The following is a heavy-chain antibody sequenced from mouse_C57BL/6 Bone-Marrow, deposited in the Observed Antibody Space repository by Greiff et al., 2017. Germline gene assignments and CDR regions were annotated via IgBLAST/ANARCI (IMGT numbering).Heavy chain of an antibody. J-gene: IGHJ4*01. CDR2: IRSKSNNYAT. CDR3: VRHRAIYDGYSYAMDY. V-gene: IGHV10-1*01. CDR1: GFSFNTYA. D-gene: IGHD2-3*01. Sequence: EVQGVESGGGLVQPKGSLKLSCAASGFSFNTYAMNWVRQAPGKGLEWVARIRSKSNNYATYYADSVKDRFTISRDDSESMLYLQMNNLKTEDTAMYYSVRHRAIYDGYSYAMDYWGQGTSVTVSS.